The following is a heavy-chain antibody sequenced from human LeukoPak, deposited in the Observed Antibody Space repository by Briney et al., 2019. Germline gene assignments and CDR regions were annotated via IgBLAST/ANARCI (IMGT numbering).Heavy chain of an antibody. Sequence: PGGSLRLSCAASGFIFSNYGMSWVRQAPGKGLEWVSTISGSRGSTYYADSVKGRFTISRDNSKNTLYLQMNSLRTEDTAVYYCATFRIGYCSGGSCYPGTMDVWGKGTTVTVSS. CDR3: ATFRIGYCSGGSCYPGTMDV. J-gene: IGHJ6*03. D-gene: IGHD2-15*01. CDR1: GFIFSNYG. CDR2: ISGSRGST. V-gene: IGHV3-23*01.